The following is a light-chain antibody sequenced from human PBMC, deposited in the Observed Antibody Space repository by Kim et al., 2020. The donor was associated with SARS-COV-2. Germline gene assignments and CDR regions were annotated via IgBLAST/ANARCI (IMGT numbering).Light chain of an antibody. Sequence: SPGQTASSHCSGDKVGNKYACWYQQKPGQSPVLVIYQDGRRPSGIPERFSGSNSGNTATLTIGGTQAMDEADYYCQAWDSRTDNYVFGTGTKVTVL. CDR3: QAWDSRTDNYV. V-gene: IGLV3-1*01. CDR1: KVGNKY. CDR2: QDG. J-gene: IGLJ1*01.